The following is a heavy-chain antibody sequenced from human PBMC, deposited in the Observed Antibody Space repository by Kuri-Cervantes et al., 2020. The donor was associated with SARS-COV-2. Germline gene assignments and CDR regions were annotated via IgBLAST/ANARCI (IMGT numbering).Heavy chain of an antibody. J-gene: IGHJ6*02. CDR3: AAEAFTIFGVANVDV. D-gene: IGHD3-3*01. Sequence: ASVKVSCKASGYTFTSYAMHWVRQAPGQRLEWMGWINAGNGNTKYSQKFQGRVTITRDTSASTAYMELSSLRSEDTAVYYCAAEAFTIFGVANVDVWGQGTTVTVSS. CDR2: INAGNGNT. CDR1: GYTFTSYA. V-gene: IGHV1-3*01.